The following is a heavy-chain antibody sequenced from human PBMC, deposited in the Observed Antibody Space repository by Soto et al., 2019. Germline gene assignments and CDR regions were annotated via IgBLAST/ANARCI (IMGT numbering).Heavy chain of an antibody. Sequence: RRLSCAASGFTFSSYAMSWVRQAPGKGLEWVSAISGSGGSTYYADSVKGRFTISRDNSKNTLYLQMNSLRAEDTAVYYCAKDQGAYYYYGMDVWGQGTTVTVSS. CDR3: AKDQGAYYYYGMDV. D-gene: IGHD1-26*01. J-gene: IGHJ6*02. CDR2: ISGSGGST. V-gene: IGHV3-23*01. CDR1: GFTFSSYA.